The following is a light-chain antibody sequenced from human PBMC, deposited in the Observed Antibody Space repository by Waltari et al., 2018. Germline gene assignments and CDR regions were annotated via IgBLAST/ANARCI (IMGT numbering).Light chain of an antibody. CDR1: GSTPVGRNP. V-gene: IGLV1-44*01. Sequence: QSVLTQPPSASGTPGQTVTISCSRSGSTPVGRNPINWYQHLPGTAPKLLIYSYNLRRSGVPDRFSGSGFGASASLAISGLQSEDDGHYYCATWDDSLNGWVFGGGTKLTVL. CDR3: ATWDDSLNGWV. J-gene: IGLJ3*02. CDR2: SYN.